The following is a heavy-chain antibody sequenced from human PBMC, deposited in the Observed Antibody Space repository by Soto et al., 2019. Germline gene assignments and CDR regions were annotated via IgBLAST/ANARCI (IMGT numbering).Heavy chain of an antibody. D-gene: IGHD3-16*01. CDR2: INRDSTVI. Sequence: EEQLVESGGGLVQPGGSLRLSCAASGFSFSTHYMNCVRQTPGKGLEWVSSINRDSTVIKYADSVKVRFTISRDKARNSLSLQMNSLSAEDTAVYYCLNGDYYVGPGTLVTVSS. J-gene: IGHJ4*02. CDR3: LNGDYY. CDR1: GFSFSTHY. V-gene: IGHV3-48*01.